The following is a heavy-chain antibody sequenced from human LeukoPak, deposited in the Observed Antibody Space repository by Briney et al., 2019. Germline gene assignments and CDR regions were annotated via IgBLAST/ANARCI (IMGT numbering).Heavy chain of an antibody. CDR2: IYSGGST. J-gene: IGHJ4*02. Sequence: GRSLRLSCSASGFTVSSNYMSWVRQAPGKGLEWVSVIYSGGSTYYADSVKGRFTISRDNSKNTLYLQMNSLRAEDTAVYYCAREAGYFEGYWGQGTLVTVSS. CDR1: GFTVSSNY. D-gene: IGHD3-22*01. V-gene: IGHV3-66*01. CDR3: AREAGYFEGY.